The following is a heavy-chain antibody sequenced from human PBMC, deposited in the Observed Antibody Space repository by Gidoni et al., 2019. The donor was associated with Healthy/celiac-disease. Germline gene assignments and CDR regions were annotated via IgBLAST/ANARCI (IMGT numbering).Heavy chain of an antibody. CDR3: ARGDITIFGVVITNPVFDY. J-gene: IGHJ4*02. V-gene: IGHV3-21*01. CDR2: SSSSSSYI. Sequence: EVQLVESGGGLVKPGGSLRLSCAASGFTFSSYSMNWVRQAPGKGLEWVSSSSSSSSYIYYADSVKGRFTISRDNAKNSLYLQMNSLRAEDTAVYYCARGDITIFGVVITNPVFDYWGQGTLVTVSS. D-gene: IGHD3-3*01. CDR1: GFTFSSYS.